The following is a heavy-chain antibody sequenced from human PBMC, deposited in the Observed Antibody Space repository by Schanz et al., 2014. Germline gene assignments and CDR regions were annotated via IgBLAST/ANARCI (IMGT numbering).Heavy chain of an antibody. CDR2: ISGNGGST. CDR3: AKVREWWPYYFDY. V-gene: IGHV3-23*04. Sequence: EEQLVESGGGLVQPGGSLRLSCAASGFTFTTNAMSWVRQPPGKGLEWVSAISGNGGSTYFADSVKGRFTISRDNSDNTLFLQMNSLRAEDTAVYYCAKVREWWPYYFDYWGQGTLVTVSS. CDR1: GFTFTTNA. J-gene: IGHJ4*02. D-gene: IGHD2-15*01.